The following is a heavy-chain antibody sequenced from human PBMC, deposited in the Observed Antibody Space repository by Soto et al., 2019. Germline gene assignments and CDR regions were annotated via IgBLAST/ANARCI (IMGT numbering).Heavy chain of an antibody. CDR2: IFHTGST. Sequence: PSETLSLTXAVSGDSISNHNWWTWVRQPPGKGLEWIGEIFHTGSTKYNTPLKSRVIISVDKSKNQFSLQLTSVTAADTAVYFCARKARLFDWLSHAQYSYYALDVWGQGTTVTVSS. D-gene: IGHD3-9*01. CDR1: GDSISNHNW. V-gene: IGHV4-4*02. CDR3: ARKARLFDWLSHAQYSYYALDV. J-gene: IGHJ6*02.